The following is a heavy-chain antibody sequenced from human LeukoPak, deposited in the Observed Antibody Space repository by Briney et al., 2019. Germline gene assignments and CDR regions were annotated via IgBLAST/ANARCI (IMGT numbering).Heavy chain of an antibody. CDR2: IYWNDDK. CDR1: GGSISSYNW. Sequence: TLSLTCAVSGGSISSYNWYWNWIRQPPGKALEWLALIYWNDDKRYSPSLKSRLTITKDTSKNQVVLTMTNMDPVDTATYYCARGIAAAGRYYFDYWGQGTLVTVSS. V-gene: IGHV2-5*01. J-gene: IGHJ4*02. CDR3: ARGIAAAGRYYFDY. D-gene: IGHD6-13*01.